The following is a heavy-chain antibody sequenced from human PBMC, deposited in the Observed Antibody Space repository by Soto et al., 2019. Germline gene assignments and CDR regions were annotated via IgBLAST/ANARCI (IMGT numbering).Heavy chain of an antibody. Sequence: VQLLESGGGLVQPGGSLRLSCAASGFTFTNYAMTWVRQAPGKGLEWVSAISGSGGSTYYADSVRGRFTISRDNSKNTLYLQMNSLRAEDTAVYYCAKELRFLEWLFDYYYYMDVWGKGTTVTVSS. CDR3: AKELRFLEWLFDYYYYMDV. CDR2: ISGSGGST. V-gene: IGHV3-23*01. CDR1: GFTFTNYA. J-gene: IGHJ6*03. D-gene: IGHD3-3*01.